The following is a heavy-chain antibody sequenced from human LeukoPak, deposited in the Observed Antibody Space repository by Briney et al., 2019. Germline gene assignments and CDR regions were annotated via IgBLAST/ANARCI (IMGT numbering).Heavy chain of an antibody. J-gene: IGHJ4*02. CDR3: AKAPVTSCRGAFCYPFDY. D-gene: IGHD2-15*01. CDR2: MSSSDDGR. CDR1: GFSFSSYA. Sequence: GSLRLSCATSGFSFSSYAMSWVRQAPGKGLEWVSAMSSSDDGRYYAASVRGRFTISRDTSRSTLYLQMNSLRAEDAAVYYCAKAPVTSCRGAFCYPFDYWGQGTLVTVSP. V-gene: IGHV3-23*01.